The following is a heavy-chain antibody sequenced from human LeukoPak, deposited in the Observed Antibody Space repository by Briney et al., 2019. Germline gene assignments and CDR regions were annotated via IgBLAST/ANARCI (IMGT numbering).Heavy chain of an antibody. D-gene: IGHD6-6*01. CDR1: GYTFTGYY. Sequence: SVKVSCKASGYTFTGYYMHWVRQAPGQGLEWMGGIIPIFGTANYAQKFQGRVTITTDESTSTAYMELSSLRSEDTAVYYCARSGSSSGAFDYWGQGTLVTVSS. V-gene: IGHV1-69*05. CDR3: ARSGSSSGAFDY. CDR2: IIPIFGTA. J-gene: IGHJ4*02.